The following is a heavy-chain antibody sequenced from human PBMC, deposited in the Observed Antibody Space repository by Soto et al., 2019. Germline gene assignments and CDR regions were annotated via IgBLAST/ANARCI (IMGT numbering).Heavy chain of an antibody. CDR3: AKDGGIDLFISKLLFDI. CDR2: INDSGVST. D-gene: IGHD3-10*01. Sequence: EVRLLESGGGFVQPGGSLRLSCAASGFTFSNYAMSWVRQTPGRVLEWVSTINDSGVSTYYADSVKGRFAISRDNSMNSLFLQMKCLRAEDTAVYYCAKDGGIDLFISKLLFDIWGYGTMVTVSS. J-gene: IGHJ3*02. V-gene: IGHV3-23*01. CDR1: GFTFSNYA.